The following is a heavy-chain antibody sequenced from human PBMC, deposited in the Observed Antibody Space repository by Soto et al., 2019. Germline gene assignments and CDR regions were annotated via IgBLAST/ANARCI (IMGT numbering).Heavy chain of an antibody. CDR1: GYTLTELS. Sequence: ASVKVSCKVSGYTLTELSMHWVRQAPGKGLEWMGGFDPEDGETIYAQKFQGRVAMTEDTSTDTAYMELSSLRSEDTAAYYCATDGDFGVVNPPTWGQGTLVTVSS. CDR3: ATDGDFGVVNPPT. CDR2: FDPEDGET. D-gene: IGHD3-3*01. J-gene: IGHJ5*02. V-gene: IGHV1-24*01.